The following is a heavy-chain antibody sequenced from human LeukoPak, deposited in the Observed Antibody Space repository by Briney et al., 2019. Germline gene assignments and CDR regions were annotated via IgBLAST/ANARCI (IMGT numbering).Heavy chain of an antibody. Sequence: SETLSRTCAVYGGSFSGYYWSWIRQPPGKGLEWIGEINHSGSTNYNPSLKSRVTISVDTSKNQFSLKLTSVTAADTAVYYCARGGGSSGYYFDYWGQGTLITVSS. CDR3: ARGGGSSGYYFDY. CDR2: INHSGST. D-gene: IGHD6-19*01. V-gene: IGHV4-34*01. J-gene: IGHJ4*02. CDR1: GGSFSGYY.